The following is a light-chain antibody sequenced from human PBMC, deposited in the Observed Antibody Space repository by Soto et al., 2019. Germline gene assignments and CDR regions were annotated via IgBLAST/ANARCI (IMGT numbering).Light chain of an antibody. CDR3: QTWDTGIVV. V-gene: IGLV4-69*01. CDR2: VNSDGSH. CDR1: SGHSSYA. Sequence: QSVLTQSPSASASLGASVRLTCTLSSGHSSYAIAWHQQQPEKGPRYLMKVNSDGSHSKGDGIPDRFSGSSSGAERYLTVSSLQSEDEADYYCQTWDTGIVVFGGGPKLTVL. J-gene: IGLJ2*01.